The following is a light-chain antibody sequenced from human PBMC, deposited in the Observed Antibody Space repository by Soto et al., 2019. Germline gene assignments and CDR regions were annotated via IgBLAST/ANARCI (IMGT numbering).Light chain of an antibody. CDR1: QSVGSD. CDR2: GAS. V-gene: IGKV3-15*01. Sequence: EIVMTQSPATLSVSPGERATLSCRASQSVGSDLAWYQQKPGQAPRLLIFGASTKATGVPARFSGSGSGTDFTLTLSRLEPEDFAVYYCQQYASSPLLTFGGGTKVDIK. CDR3: QQYASSPLLT. J-gene: IGKJ4*01.